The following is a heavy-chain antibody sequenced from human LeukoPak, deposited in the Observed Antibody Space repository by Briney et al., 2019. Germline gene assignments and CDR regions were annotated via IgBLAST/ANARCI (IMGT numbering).Heavy chain of an antibody. CDR1: GGSFSGYY. J-gene: IGHJ4*02. CDR2: INHSGST. V-gene: IGHV4-34*01. D-gene: IGHD6-19*01. Sequence: SETLSLTCAVYGGSFSGYYWSWIRQPPGKGLEWIGEINHSGSTNYNPSLKSRVTISVDTSKNQFSLKLSSVTAADTAVYYCARRRPTGYSSGWYFDYWGQGTLVTVSS. CDR3: ARRRPTGYSSGWYFDY.